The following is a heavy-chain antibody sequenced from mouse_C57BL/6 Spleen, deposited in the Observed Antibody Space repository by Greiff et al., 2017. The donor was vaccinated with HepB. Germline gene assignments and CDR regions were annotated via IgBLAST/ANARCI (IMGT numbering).Heavy chain of an antibody. V-gene: IGHV1-69*01. J-gene: IGHJ1*03. CDR2: IDPSDSYT. CDR1: GYTFTSYW. Sequence: QVQLQQSGAELVMPGASVKLSCKASGYTFTSYWMHWVKQRPGQGLEWIGEIDPSDSYTNYNQKFKGKSTLTVDKSSSTAYMQLSSLTSEDSAAYYCARYYGSSYIYWYFDVWGTGTTVTVSS. D-gene: IGHD1-1*01. CDR3: ARYYGSSYIYWYFDV.